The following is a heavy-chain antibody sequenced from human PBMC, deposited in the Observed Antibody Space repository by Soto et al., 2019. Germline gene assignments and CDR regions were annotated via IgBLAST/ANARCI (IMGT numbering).Heavy chain of an antibody. CDR3: ARASRGYYDSSGYFY. CDR2: IWYDGSNK. D-gene: IGHD3-22*01. V-gene: IGHV3-33*01. CDR1: GFTFSSYG. Sequence: GGSLRLSCAASGFTFSSYGMHWVRQAPGKGLEWVAVIWYDGSNKYYADSVKGRFTISRDNSKNTLYLQMNSLRAEDTAVYYCARASRGYYDSSGYFYWGQGTLVTVSS. J-gene: IGHJ4*02.